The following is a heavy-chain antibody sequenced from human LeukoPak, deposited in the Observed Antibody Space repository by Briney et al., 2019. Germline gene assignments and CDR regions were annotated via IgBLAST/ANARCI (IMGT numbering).Heavy chain of an antibody. J-gene: IGHJ5*02. CDR1: GGSIISSSYY. CDR3: ARHVPMIVVVPTAWFDP. D-gene: IGHD3-22*01. Sequence: LETLSLTCTVSGGSIISSSYYWGWIRQPPGKGLEWIGSMYYSGSTYYNPSLKSRVTISRDTSKNQFSLKMSSVTAADTAVYYCARHVPMIVVVPTAWFDPWGQGTLVTVSS. V-gene: IGHV4-39*01. CDR2: MYYSGST.